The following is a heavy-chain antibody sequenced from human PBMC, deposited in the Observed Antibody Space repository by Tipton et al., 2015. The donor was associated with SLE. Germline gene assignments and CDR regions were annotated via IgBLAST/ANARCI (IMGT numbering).Heavy chain of an antibody. V-gene: IGHV3-74*01. CDR1: GFTFSSYW. CDR2: INSDGSST. CDR3: ARDIGIVVVPAAIDY. D-gene: IGHD2-2*01. J-gene: IGHJ4*02. Sequence: SLRLSCAASGFTFSSYWMHWVRQAPGKGLVWVSRINSDGSSTSYADSVKGRFTISRDNAKNTLYLQMNSLRAEDTAVYYCARDIGIVVVPAAIDYWGQGTLVTVSS.